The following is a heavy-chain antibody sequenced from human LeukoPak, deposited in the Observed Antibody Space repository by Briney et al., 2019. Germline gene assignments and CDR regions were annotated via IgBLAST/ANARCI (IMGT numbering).Heavy chain of an antibody. Sequence: SVKVSCKASGGTFSSYAISWVRQAPGQGLEWMGGIIPIFGTANYAQKFQGRVTITADESTSTAYMELSSLRSEDTAVYYCARDREDTAGENYFDYWGQGTLVTVSS. CDR2: IIPIFGTA. J-gene: IGHJ4*02. D-gene: IGHD5-18*01. CDR1: GGTFSSYA. V-gene: IGHV1-69*13. CDR3: ARDREDTAGENYFDY.